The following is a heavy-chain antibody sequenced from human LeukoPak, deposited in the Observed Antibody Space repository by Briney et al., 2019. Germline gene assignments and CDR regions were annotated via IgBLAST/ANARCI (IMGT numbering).Heavy chain of an antibody. V-gene: IGHV4-38-2*02. CDR3: ARGFETIAY. Sequence: PSETLSLTCTVSGYSISSGYYWGWIRQPPGKGLEWIGSIYHSGSTYYNPSLKSRVTISVDTSKNQFSLKLSSVTAADTAVYYCARGFETIAYWGQGTLVTVSS. CDR2: IYHSGST. J-gene: IGHJ4*02. CDR1: GYSISSGYY. D-gene: IGHD3-10*01.